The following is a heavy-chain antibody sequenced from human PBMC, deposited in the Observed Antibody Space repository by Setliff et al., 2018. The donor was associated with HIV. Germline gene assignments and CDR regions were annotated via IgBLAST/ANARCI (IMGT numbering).Heavy chain of an antibody. CDR3: AKDGISGGAYPPYYFDY. V-gene: IGHV3-15*01. D-gene: IGHD2-15*01. CDR2: IKSTIDGGTT. Sequence: PGGSLRLSCAASGFIFSNVWMSWVRQTPGKGLEWVGRIKSTIDGGTTDYTAPVKGRFTISRDDSKNTLFLQMNGLRVEDTAVYYCAKDGISGGAYPPYYFDYWGHGTLVTVSS. CDR1: GFIFSNVW. J-gene: IGHJ4*01.